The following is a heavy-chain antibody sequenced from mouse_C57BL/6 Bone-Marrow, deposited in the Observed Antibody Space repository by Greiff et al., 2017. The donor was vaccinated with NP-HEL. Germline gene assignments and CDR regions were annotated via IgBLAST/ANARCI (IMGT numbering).Heavy chain of an antibody. Sequence: EVKLMESGGGLVQPGGSLSLSCAASGFTFTDYYMSWVRQPPGKALEWLGFIRNKANGYTTEYSASVKGRFTISRDNSQSILYLQMNALRAEDSATYYCARYGALLRPYYFDYWGQGTTLTVSS. D-gene: IGHD1-2*01. CDR2: IRNKANGYTT. CDR1: GFTFTDYY. V-gene: IGHV7-3*01. CDR3: ARYGALLRPYYFDY. J-gene: IGHJ2*01.